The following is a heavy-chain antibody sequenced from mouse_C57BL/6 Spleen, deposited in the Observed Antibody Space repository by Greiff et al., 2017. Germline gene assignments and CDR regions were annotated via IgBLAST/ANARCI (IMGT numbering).Heavy chain of an antibody. CDR3: ATSGSYYSNLYAMDY. J-gene: IGHJ4*01. CDR2: INPNNGGT. Sequence: EVQLQQSGPELVKPGASVKISCKASGYTFTDYYMNWVKQSHGKSLEWIGDINPNNGGTSYNQKFKGKATLTVDKSSSTAYMELRSLTSEDSAVYYCATSGSYYSNLYAMDYWGQGTSVTVSS. V-gene: IGHV1-26*01. CDR1: GYTFTDYY. D-gene: IGHD2-5*01.